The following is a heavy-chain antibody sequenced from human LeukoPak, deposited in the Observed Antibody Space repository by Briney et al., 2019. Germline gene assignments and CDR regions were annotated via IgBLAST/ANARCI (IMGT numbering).Heavy chain of an antibody. Sequence: GGSLRLSCAATGFTFSSYAMRWVRQAPGKGLEWVSAISGSGGNTYYADSVKGRFTLSRDNSKNTLYLQMNSLRAEDTAVYYCAKDVDSSGYYLSFDYWGQGTLVTVSS. D-gene: IGHD3-22*01. J-gene: IGHJ4*02. CDR1: GFTFSSYA. V-gene: IGHV3-23*01. CDR2: ISGSGGNT. CDR3: AKDVDSSGYYLSFDY.